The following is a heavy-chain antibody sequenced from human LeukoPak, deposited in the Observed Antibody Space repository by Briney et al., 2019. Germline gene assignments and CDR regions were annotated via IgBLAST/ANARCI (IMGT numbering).Heavy chain of an antibody. Sequence: ASVKVSCKASGYTFTSYAMNWVRQAPGQGLEWMGGISAYNGNTNYAQKLQGRVTMTTDTSTSTAYMELRSLRSDDTAVYYCARRSSRLYWYFDLWGRGTLVTVSS. CDR1: GYTFTSYA. V-gene: IGHV1-18*01. CDR3: ARRSSRLYWYFDL. D-gene: IGHD3-16*01. J-gene: IGHJ2*01. CDR2: ISAYNGNT.